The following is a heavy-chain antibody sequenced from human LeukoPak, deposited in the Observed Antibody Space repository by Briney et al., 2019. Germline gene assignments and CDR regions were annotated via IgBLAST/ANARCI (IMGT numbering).Heavy chain of an antibody. CDR2: INHSGST. CDR3: ARSGRGGSLLYYYYYGMDV. CDR1: GGSFSGYY. D-gene: IGHD1-26*01. V-gene: IGHV4-34*01. J-gene: IGHJ6*02. Sequence: PSETLSLTCAVYGGSFSGYYWSWIRQPPGKGLEWIGEINHSGSTNYNPSLKSRVTISVDTSKNQFSLKLSSVTAADTAVYYCARSGRGGSLLYYYYYGMDVWGQGTTVTVSS.